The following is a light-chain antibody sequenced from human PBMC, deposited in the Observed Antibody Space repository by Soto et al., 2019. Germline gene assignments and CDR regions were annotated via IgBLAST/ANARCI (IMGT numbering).Light chain of an antibody. J-gene: IGKJ2*01. V-gene: IGKV1-39*01. CDR3: QQSNGMPYT. CDR1: QSIRMY. Sequence: IQMTQSPSSLSASVGDRVTITCRTSQSIRMYLSWYQQKPGKAPTLVIYGASNLYSGVPSRFNGTGSGTEFTLTISGLQPEDFGTYYCQQSNGMPYTFGQGTILEIK. CDR2: GAS.